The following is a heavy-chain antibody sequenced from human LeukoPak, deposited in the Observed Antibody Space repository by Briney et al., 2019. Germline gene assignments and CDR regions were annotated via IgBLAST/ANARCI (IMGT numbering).Heavy chain of an antibody. CDR2: ISSDGSIK. Sequence: PGRSLRLSCAASGFTFSSYAMHWVRQAPGKGLEWVAFISSDGSIKHYVDSVKGRFTISRDNSKNTLYLQMNSLGAEDTAVYYCAKSKTDADYDSSGYEYYFDYWGQGTLVTVSS. V-gene: IGHV3-30*18. CDR1: GFTFSSYA. J-gene: IGHJ4*02. CDR3: AKSKTDADYDSSGYEYYFDY. D-gene: IGHD3-22*01.